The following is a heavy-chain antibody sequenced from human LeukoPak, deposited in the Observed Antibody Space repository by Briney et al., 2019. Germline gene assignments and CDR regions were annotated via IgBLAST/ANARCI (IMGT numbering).Heavy chain of an antibody. J-gene: IGHJ3*01. CDR3: AKDSGTYRDFNV. D-gene: IGHD1-26*01. Sequence: GGSLRLSCVASGFTLSSYAMSWVRQAPGKGLEWVSFISGSGGSTYYTDSVKGRFTISRDNSKNTLSLQMRSLKADDTAVYYCAKDSGTYRDFNVWGQGTLVTVSS. CDR2: ISGSGGST. V-gene: IGHV3-23*01. CDR1: GFTLSSYA.